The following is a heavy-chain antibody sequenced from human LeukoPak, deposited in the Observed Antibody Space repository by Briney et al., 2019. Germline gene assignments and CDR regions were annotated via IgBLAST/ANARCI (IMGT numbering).Heavy chain of an antibody. J-gene: IGHJ4*02. CDR3: ARKDSSNYNTFDY. CDR1: GGSISSSNW. V-gene: IGHV4-4*02. Sequence: SETLSLTCAVSGGSISSSNWWSWVRPPPGKGLEWIGEIYHSGSTNYNPSLKSRVTISVDKSKNQFSLKLSSVTAADTAVYYCARKDSSNYNTFDYWGQGTLVTVSS. CDR2: IYHSGST. D-gene: IGHD3-22*01.